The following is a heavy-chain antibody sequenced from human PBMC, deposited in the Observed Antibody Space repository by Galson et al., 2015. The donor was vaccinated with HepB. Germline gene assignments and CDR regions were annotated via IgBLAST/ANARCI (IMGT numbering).Heavy chain of an antibody. CDR2: IYSGGST. CDR3: AIGFGTMVQGAQDI. Sequence: SLRLSCAASGFTVSSNYMSWVRQAPGKGLEWVPVIYSGGSTYYADSVEGRFTISRDNSKNTLYLQMNSLRAEDTAVYYCAIGFGTMVQGAQDIWGQGTMVTVSS. CDR1: GFTVSSNY. J-gene: IGHJ3*02. V-gene: IGHV3-53*01. D-gene: IGHD3-10*01.